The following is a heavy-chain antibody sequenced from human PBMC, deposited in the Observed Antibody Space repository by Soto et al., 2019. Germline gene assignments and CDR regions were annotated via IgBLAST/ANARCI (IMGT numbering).Heavy chain of an antibody. V-gene: IGHV1-8*01. CDR1: GYTFTSYD. Sequence: ASVKVSCKASGYTFTSYDINWVRQATGQGLEWMGWMNPNSGNTGYAQKFQGRVTMTRNTSISTAYMELSSLRSEDTAVYYCARGRLQYSSGWYYFDYWGQGTLVTVSS. D-gene: IGHD6-19*01. CDR3: ARGRLQYSSGWYYFDY. J-gene: IGHJ4*02. CDR2: MNPNSGNT.